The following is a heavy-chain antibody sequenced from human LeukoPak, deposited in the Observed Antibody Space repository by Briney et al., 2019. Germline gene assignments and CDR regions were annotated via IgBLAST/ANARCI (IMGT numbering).Heavy chain of an antibody. V-gene: IGHV3-7*03. CDR1: GGSISSSSYY. Sequence: ETLSLTCTVSGGSISSSSYYWGWIRQPPGKGLEWVANIKQDGSEKYYVDSVKGRFTISRDNAKNSLYLQMNSLRAEDTAVYYCARDNELLYCSSSSCGGFDIWGQGTRVTVSS. CDR3: ARDNELLYCSSSSCGGFDI. CDR2: IKQDGSEK. J-gene: IGHJ3*02. D-gene: IGHD2-2*01.